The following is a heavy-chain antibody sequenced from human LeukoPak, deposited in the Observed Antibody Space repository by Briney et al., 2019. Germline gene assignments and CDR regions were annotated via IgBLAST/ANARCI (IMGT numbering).Heavy chain of an antibody. CDR1: GYTFTSYY. J-gene: IGHJ4*02. Sequence: ASVNLTCTASGYTFTSYYINWVRQPTGQGLEWMGWINPNSGNTSNAQKITRRVRMTRKASISTAYMELSSLGAEDTAVYYCGSASMIRDLSLGYWGQGTLVTVSS. D-gene: IGHD3-16*01. CDR3: GSASMIRDLSLGY. CDR2: INPNSGNT. V-gene: IGHV1-8*01.